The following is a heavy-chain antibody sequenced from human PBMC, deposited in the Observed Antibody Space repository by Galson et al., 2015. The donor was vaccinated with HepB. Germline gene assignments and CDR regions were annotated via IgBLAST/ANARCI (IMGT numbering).Heavy chain of an antibody. CDR3: ARSLIVVVGYYYYMDV. J-gene: IGHJ6*03. V-gene: IGHV1-3*01. CDR1: GYTFTSYA. D-gene: IGHD3-22*01. CDR2: INAGNGNT. Sequence: SVKVSCKASGYTFTSYAMHWVRQAPGQRLEWMGWINAGNGNTKYSQKFQGRVTITRDTSASTAYMELSSLRSEDTAVYYCARSLIVVVGYYYYMDVWGKGTTVTVSS.